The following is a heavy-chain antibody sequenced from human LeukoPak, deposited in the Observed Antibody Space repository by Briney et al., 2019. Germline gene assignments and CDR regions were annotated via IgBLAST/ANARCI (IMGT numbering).Heavy chain of an antibody. V-gene: IGHV4-34*01. J-gene: IGHJ4*02. D-gene: IGHD3-10*01. Sequence: SETLSLTCAVYGGSFSGYYWSWIRQPPGKGLEWIGEINHSGSTNYNPSLKSRVTISVDTSKNQFSLKLSPVTAADTAVYYCARARVLLWFGELSRFDYWGQGTLVTVSS. CDR2: INHSGST. CDR1: GGSFSGYY. CDR3: ARARVLLWFGELSRFDY.